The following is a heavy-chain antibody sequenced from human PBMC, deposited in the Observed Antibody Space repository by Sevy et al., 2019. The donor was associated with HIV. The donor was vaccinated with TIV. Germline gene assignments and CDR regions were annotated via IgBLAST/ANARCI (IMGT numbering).Heavy chain of an antibody. V-gene: IGHV3-43*01. CDR1: GFSFDDYT. CDR3: SKDKHDSTGYYFDY. CDR2: ISWDGGRT. J-gene: IGHJ4*02. D-gene: IGHD3-22*01. Sequence: GGSLRLSCAASGFSFDDYTMHWVRQAPGKGLEWVSLISWDGGRTYYADSVKGRFTISRNNIKNSLFLQMNSLRTEDTALYYCSKDKHDSTGYYFDYWGQGTLVTVSS.